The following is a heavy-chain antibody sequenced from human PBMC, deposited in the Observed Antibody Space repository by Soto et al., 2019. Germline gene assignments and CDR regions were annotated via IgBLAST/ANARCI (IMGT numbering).Heavy chain of an antibody. CDR1: GYTFTSYA. CDR2: INAGNGNT. Sequence: QVQLVQSGAEEKKPGASVKVSCKASGYTFTSYAMHWVRQAPGQRLEWMGWINAGNGNTKYSQKCQGRVTITRDTSATTAYMELSSLRSEDTAVYYCARAGVGATPNDYWGQGTLVTVSS. D-gene: IGHD1-26*01. J-gene: IGHJ4*02. V-gene: IGHV1-3*05. CDR3: ARAGVGATPNDY.